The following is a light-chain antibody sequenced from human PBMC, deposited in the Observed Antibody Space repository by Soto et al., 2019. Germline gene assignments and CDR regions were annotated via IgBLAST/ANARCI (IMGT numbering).Light chain of an antibody. CDR1: QSVSNNY. J-gene: IGKJ1*01. V-gene: IGKV3-20*01. Sequence: IVLTQSPGTLSLSPGERATLSCRASQSVSNNYLAWYKQKPGQAPRSLIYGASNRATGIPDRFSGSGSGTDFTLTISRLEPEEFAVYYCQQYGSSGTFGQGTKVDI. CDR3: QQYGSSGT. CDR2: GAS.